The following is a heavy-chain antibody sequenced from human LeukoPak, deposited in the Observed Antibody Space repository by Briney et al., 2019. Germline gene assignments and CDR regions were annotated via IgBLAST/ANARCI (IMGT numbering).Heavy chain of an antibody. D-gene: IGHD3-10*01. CDR1: GYTFTIYY. V-gene: IGHV1-46*01. CDR3: ARPGAYRYYYYGMDV. CDR2: INPSGGST. J-gene: IGHJ6*02. Sequence: ASVNVSCKASGYTFTIYYMHWVRQAPGQGREGMGIINPSGGSTSYAQKFQGRVTMTRDTSTSTVYMELSSLRFEDTAVYYCARPGAYRYYYYGMDVWGQGTTVTVSS.